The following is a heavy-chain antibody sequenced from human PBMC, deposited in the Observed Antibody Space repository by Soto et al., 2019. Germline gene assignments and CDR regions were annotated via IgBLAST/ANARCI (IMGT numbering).Heavy chain of an antibody. CDR3: ARDRAAGGY. V-gene: IGHV3-48*03. CDR2: ISSGGDTI. D-gene: IGHD6-13*01. Sequence: LXLSCAASAFSFSNYEMNWVRQAPGKGLEWVAYISSGGDTIHYADSVRGRFTVSRDNARNSLSLQMNTLRVEDTALYYCARDRAAGGYWGQGTLVTVSS. J-gene: IGHJ4*02. CDR1: AFSFSNYE.